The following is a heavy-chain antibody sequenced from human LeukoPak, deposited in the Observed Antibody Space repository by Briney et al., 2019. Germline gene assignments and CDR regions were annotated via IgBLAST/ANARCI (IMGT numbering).Heavy chain of an antibody. D-gene: IGHD2-15*01. CDR3: TTRSPARYCSDGACYSSADY. Sequence: KDGGSLRLSCAASGFSFSDAWMNWVRQAPGKGLEWVGHIRSKADGGTPDYIAPVKGRFTISRDDSKDTPYLQMNSLNTEDTAMYYCTTRSPARYCSDGACYSSADYWGQGTLVTVSS. CDR1: GFSFSDAW. CDR2: IRSKADGGTP. V-gene: IGHV3-15*07. J-gene: IGHJ4*02.